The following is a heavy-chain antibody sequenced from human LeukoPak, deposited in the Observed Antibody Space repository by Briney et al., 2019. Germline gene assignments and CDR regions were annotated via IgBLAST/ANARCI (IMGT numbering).Heavy chain of an antibody. V-gene: IGHV1-69*05. CDR1: GGTFSSYA. J-gene: IGHJ5*02. CDR2: IIPIFGTA. D-gene: IGHD6-13*01. Sequence: SVKVSCKASGGTFSSYAISWVRQAPGQGLEWMGGIIPIFGTANYAQKFQGRVTIATDESTSTAYMELSSLRSEDTAVYYCARVQQLVNNWFDPWGQGTLVTVSS. CDR3: ARVQQLVNNWFDP.